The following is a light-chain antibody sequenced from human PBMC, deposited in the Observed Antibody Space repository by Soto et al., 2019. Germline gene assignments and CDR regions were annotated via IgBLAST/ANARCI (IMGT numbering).Light chain of an antibody. CDR1: QSINSN. Sequence: ETVMTQSPATLSVSPGERVTLSCRASQSINSNLAWYQQRPGQAPRVLIYDASTRATAVPARFSGSGSGTEFTLTISSLQSEDVAVYYCQQYNNWPPDYTFGQGTKLEIK. J-gene: IGKJ2*01. CDR2: DAS. CDR3: QQYNNWPPDYT. V-gene: IGKV3-15*01.